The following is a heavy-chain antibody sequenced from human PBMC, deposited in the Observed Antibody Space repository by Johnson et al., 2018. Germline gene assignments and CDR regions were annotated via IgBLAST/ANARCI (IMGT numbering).Heavy chain of an antibody. CDR2: ISYDGSNK. D-gene: IGHD2-15*01. V-gene: IGHV3-30-3*01. CDR3: ARDRGYCSGGSCYRYFQH. J-gene: IGHJ1*01. CDR1: GFTFSSYA. Sequence: QVQLVQSGGGVVQPGRSLRLSCAASGFTFSSYAMHWVRQAPGKGLEWVAVISYDGSNKYYADSVKVRFTISRDNSKNTLYLQMNSLRAEDTAVYYCARDRGYCSGGSCYRYFQHWGQGTLVTVYS.